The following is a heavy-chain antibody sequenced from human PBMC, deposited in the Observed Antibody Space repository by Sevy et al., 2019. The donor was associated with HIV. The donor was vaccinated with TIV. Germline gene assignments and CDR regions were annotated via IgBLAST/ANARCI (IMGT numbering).Heavy chain of an antibody. CDR2: ISGSGFST. CDR3: AKVYYYDSGTVIPRGMDV. CDR1: GFTFSYYA. Sequence: GGSLRLSCAASGFTFSYYAMGWVRQAPGKGLEWVSVISGSGFSTNYAGSVKGRFTISRDISKSTLYLQMNSLRAEDTAVYYCAKVYYYDSGTVIPRGMDVWGQGTTVTVSS. V-gene: IGHV3-23*01. D-gene: IGHD3-10*01. J-gene: IGHJ6*02.